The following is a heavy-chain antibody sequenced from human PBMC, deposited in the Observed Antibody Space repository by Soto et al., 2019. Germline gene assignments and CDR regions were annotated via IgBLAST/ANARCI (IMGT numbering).Heavy chain of an antibody. J-gene: IGHJ6*03. V-gene: IGHV4-39*01. CDR2: IYYSGST. Sequence: SETLSLTCTVSGGSISSSSYYWGWIRQPPGKGLEWIGSIYYSGSTYYNPSLKSRVTISVDTSKNQFSLKLSSVTAADTAVYYCARRFYYYMDVWGKGTTVTVSS. CDR1: GGSISSSSYY. CDR3: ARRFYYYMDV.